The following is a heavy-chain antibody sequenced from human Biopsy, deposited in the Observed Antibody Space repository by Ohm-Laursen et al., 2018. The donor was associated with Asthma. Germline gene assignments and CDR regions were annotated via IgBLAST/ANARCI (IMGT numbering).Heavy chain of an antibody. CDR1: GYSISNGGYY. Sequence: SETLSLTCSVSGYSISNGGYYWTWVRQRPGKGLEWIGNIYHRGNTKYNPSLKSRLSFSVDTSKNQFSLKLSSVTAADTAVYYCARERAGYYGSGSYLGYWGQGTLVTVSS. D-gene: IGHD3-10*01. CDR2: IYHRGNT. CDR3: ARERAGYYGSGSYLGY. J-gene: IGHJ4*02. V-gene: IGHV4-31*03.